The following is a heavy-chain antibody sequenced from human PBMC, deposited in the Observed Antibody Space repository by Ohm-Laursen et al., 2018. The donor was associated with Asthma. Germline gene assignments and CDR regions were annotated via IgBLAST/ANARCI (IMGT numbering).Heavy chain of an antibody. CDR3: ARDHHPYSSGWYSGY. J-gene: IGHJ4*02. Sequence: ASVKVSCKASGYTFTSYGISWVRQAPGQGLEWMGWISAYNGNTNYAQKLQGRVTMTTDTSTSTAYMELRSLGSDDTAVYYCARDHHPYSSGWYSGYWGQGTLVTVSS. CDR1: GYTFTSYG. CDR2: ISAYNGNT. D-gene: IGHD6-19*01. V-gene: IGHV1-18*04.